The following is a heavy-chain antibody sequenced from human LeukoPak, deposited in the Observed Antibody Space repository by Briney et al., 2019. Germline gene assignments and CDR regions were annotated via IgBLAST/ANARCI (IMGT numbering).Heavy chain of an antibody. CDR3: VRSSSTTAAGLFDF. J-gene: IGHJ4*02. CDR2: LYSGGYT. V-gene: IGHV3-53*01. Sequence: GSLRLSCAASGFTVSSNFMSWVRQAPGEGLEWVSVLYSGGYTVYRDSVKGRFTISRDNSKNTLYLEMNSLRVDDTAVYFCVRSSSTTAAGLFDFWGRGTLVTVSS. D-gene: IGHD2-2*01. CDR1: GFTVSSNF.